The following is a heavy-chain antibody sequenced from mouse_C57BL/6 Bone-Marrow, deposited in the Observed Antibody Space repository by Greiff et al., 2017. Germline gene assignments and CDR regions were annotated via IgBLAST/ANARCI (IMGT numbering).Heavy chain of an antibody. Sequence: EVMLVESEGGLVQPGSSMKLSCTASGFTFSDYYMAWVRQVPEKGLEWVANINYDGSSTYYLDSLKSRFIISRDTAKNILYLQMSSLKSEDTATYYCASHYGSSPFAYWGQGTLVTVSA. J-gene: IGHJ3*01. CDR1: GFTFSDYY. V-gene: IGHV5-16*01. CDR2: INYDGSST. D-gene: IGHD1-1*01. CDR3: ASHYGSSPFAY.